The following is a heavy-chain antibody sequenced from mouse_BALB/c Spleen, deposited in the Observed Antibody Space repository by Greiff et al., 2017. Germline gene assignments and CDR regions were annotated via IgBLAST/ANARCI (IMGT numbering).Heavy chain of an antibody. CDR2: INPSNGGT. CDR1: GYTFTSYY. J-gene: IGHJ4*01. CDR3: TGYGNYDAMDY. D-gene: IGHD2-10*02. Sequence: QVQLKESGAELVKPGASVKLSCKASGYTFTSYYMYWVKQRPGQGLEWIGEINPSNGGTNFNEKFKSKATLTVDKSSSTAYMQLSSLTSEDSAVYYCTGYGNYDAMDYWGQGTSVTVSS. V-gene: IGHV1S81*02.